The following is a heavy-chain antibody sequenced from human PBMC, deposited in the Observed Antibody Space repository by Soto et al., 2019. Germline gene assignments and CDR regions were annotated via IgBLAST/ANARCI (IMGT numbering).Heavy chain of an antibody. CDR2: ISYDGSNK. J-gene: IGHJ5*02. D-gene: IGHD6-13*01. V-gene: IGHV3-30-3*01. Sequence: QVQLVESGGGVVQPGMSLRLSCAASGFTFSSYAMHWVRQAPGKGLEWVAVISYDGSNKYYSDSVKGRFTISKDNSKNTLYLQMNSLRAEDTAVYYCASSYSSSWWDQCRFDPWGQGTLVTVSS. CDR3: ASSYSSSWWDQCRFDP. CDR1: GFTFSSYA.